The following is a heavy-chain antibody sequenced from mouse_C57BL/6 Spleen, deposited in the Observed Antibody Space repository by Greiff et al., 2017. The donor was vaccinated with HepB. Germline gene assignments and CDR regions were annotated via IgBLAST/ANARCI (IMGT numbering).Heavy chain of an antibody. CDR3: ARLITTVVAEYFDV. D-gene: IGHD1-1*01. Sequence: QVQLKESGAELVRPGTSVKVSCKASGYAFTNYLIEWVKQRPGQGLEWIGVINPGSGGTNYNEKFKGKATLTADKSSSTAYMQLSSLTSEDSAVYFCARLITTVVAEYFDVWGTGTTVTVSS. CDR1: GYAFTNYL. CDR2: INPGSGGT. V-gene: IGHV1-54*01. J-gene: IGHJ1*03.